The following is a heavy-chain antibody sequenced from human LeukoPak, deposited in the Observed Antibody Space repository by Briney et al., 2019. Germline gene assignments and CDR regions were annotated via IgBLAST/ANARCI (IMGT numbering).Heavy chain of an antibody. D-gene: IGHD1-26*01. V-gene: IGHV3-53*01. CDR1: GFTVSSCY. J-gene: IGHJ4*02. CDR3: AKKGATTGDFDY. CDR2: LYSDGST. Sequence: GGSLRLSCAASGFTVSSCYMSWVRQAPGKGLEWVSVLYSDGSTYYADSVKGRFTISRDNSKNTLYLQMNSLRAEDTAVYYCAKKGATTGDFDYWGQGTLVTVSS.